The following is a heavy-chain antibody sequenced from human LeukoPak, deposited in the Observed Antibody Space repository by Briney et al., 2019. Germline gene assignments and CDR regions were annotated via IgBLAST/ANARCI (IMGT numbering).Heavy chain of an antibody. D-gene: IGHD4-23*01. CDR2: INPNSGGT. CDR3: ARNAPVRGVVTLYYFDY. Sequence: ASVKVSCKASGYTFTGCYMHWVRQAPGQGLEWMGWINPNSGGTNYAQKFQGRVTMTRDTSISTAYMELSRLRSDDTAVYYCARNAPVRGVVTLYYFDYWGQGTLVTVSS. CDR1: GYTFTGCY. J-gene: IGHJ4*02. V-gene: IGHV1-2*02.